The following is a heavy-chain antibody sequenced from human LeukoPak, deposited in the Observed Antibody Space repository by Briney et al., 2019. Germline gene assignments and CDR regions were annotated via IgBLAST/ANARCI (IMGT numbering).Heavy chain of an antibody. J-gene: IGHJ4*02. CDR3: AGTGYYDILTGELFDY. Sequence: SETLSLTCTVSGGSISSSSYYWGWIRQPPGKGLEWIGSIYYSGSTYYNPSLKSRVTISVDTSKNQFSLKLSSVTAADTAVYYCAGTGYYDILTGELFDYWGQGTLVTVSS. CDR1: GGSISSSSYY. D-gene: IGHD3-9*01. V-gene: IGHV4-39*01. CDR2: IYYSGST.